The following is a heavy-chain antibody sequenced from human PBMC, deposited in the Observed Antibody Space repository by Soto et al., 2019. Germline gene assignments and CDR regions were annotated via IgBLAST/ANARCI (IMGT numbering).Heavy chain of an antibody. Sequence: QVQVVESGGGVVQPGRSLRLPCAASGFTFSSHAMDWVRQAPGKGLEWVAVISYDGSNKYYADSVKVRFTISRDNSKNTLYLQMNSLRAEDTAVYYCARATERYGADSFAYWGQGTLVTVAS. J-gene: IGHJ4*02. V-gene: IGHV3-30-3*01. CDR3: ARATERYGADSFAY. CDR1: GFTFSSHA. CDR2: ISYDGSNK. D-gene: IGHD4-17*01.